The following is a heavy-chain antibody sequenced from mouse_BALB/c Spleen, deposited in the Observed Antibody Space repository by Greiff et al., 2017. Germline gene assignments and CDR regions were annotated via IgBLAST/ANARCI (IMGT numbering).Heavy chain of an antibody. V-gene: IGHV5-9-3*01. CDR2: ISSGGSYT. D-gene: IGHD2-1*01. J-gene: IGHJ2*01. CDR1: GFTFSSYA. CDR3: ARPRGNYDY. Sequence: DVKLVESGGGLVKPGGSLKLSCAASGFTFSSYAMSWVRQTPEKRLEWVATISSGGSYTYYPDSVKGRFTISRDNAKNTLYLQMSSLRSEDTAMYYCARPRGNYDYWGQGTTLTVSS.